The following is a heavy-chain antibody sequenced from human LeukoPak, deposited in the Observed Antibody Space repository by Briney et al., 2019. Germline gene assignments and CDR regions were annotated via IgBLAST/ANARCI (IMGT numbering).Heavy chain of an antibody. V-gene: IGHV4-59*01. CDR3: ARALVGGSHFDY. J-gene: IGHJ4*02. D-gene: IGHD1-26*01. CDR2: IYYSGST. CDR1: GGSISSYY. Sequence: SETLSLTCTVSGGSISSYYWSWIRQPPGKGPEWIGYIYYSGSTNYNPSLKSRVTISVDTSKNQFSLKLSSVTAADTAVYYCARALVGGSHFDYWGQGTLVTVSS.